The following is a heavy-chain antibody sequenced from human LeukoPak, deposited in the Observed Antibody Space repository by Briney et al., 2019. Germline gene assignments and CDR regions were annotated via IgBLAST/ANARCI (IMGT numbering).Heavy chain of an antibody. J-gene: IGHJ6*04. CDR2: ISYDGSNK. V-gene: IGHV3-30*03. CDR3: ARDRVPSGSYSYYYYGMDV. CDR1: GFTFSSYG. Sequence: GGSLRLSCAASGFTFSSYGMHWVRQAPGKGLEWVAVISYDGSNKYYADSVKGRFTISRDNSKNTLYLQMNSLRAEDTAVYYCARDRVPSGSYSYYYYGMDVWGKGTTVTVSS. D-gene: IGHD3-10*01.